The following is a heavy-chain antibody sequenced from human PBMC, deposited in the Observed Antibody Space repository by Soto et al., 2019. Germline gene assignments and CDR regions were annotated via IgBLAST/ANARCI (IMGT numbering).Heavy chain of an antibody. CDR3: TCYSSSSGFDY. Sequence: PGGSLRLSCASSGFTFSGSGMHLVRQASGKGLEWVGRIRSKANSYATAYAASVKGRFTISRDDSKNTAYLQMNSLKTEDTAVYYCTCYSSSSGFDYWGQGTLVTVSS. CDR2: IRSKANSYAT. CDR1: GFTFSGSG. V-gene: IGHV3-73*01. J-gene: IGHJ4*02. D-gene: IGHD6-6*01.